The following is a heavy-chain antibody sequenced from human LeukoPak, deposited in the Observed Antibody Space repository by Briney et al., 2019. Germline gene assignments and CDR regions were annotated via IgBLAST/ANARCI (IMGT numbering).Heavy chain of an antibody. J-gene: IGHJ4*02. CDR1: GFTFSSYA. CDR3: ARGITMVRGVPEYYFDY. V-gene: IGHV3-23*01. CDR2: ISGSGGST. Sequence: GGSLRLSCAASGFTFSSYAMSWVRQAPGKGLEWVSAISGSGGSTYYADSVKGRFTISRDNSKNTLYLQMNSLRAEDTAVYYCARGITMVRGVPEYYFDYWGQGTLVTVSS. D-gene: IGHD3-10*01.